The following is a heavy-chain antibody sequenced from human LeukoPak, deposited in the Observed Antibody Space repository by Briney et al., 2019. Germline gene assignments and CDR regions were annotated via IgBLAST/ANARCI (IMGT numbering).Heavy chain of an antibody. D-gene: IGHD5-24*01. CDR1: GFTFSSYE. CDR3: ARDGGRWLQSLDY. J-gene: IGHJ4*02. V-gene: IGHV3-48*03. Sequence: PGGSLRLSCAASGFTFSSYEMNWVRQAPGKGLEWVSYISSSGSTIYYADSVKGRFTISRDNAKNSLYLQMNGLRAEDTAVYYCARDGGRWLQSLDYWGQGTLVTVSS. CDR2: ISSSGSTI.